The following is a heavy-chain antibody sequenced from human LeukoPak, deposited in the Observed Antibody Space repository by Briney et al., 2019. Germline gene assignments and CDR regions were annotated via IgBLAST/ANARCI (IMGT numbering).Heavy chain of an antibody. CDR1: GFSFSSYY. D-gene: IGHD5-12*01. CDR2: INTAGGGT. V-gene: IGHV3-74*01. CDR3: VRLGGDSEIDY. J-gene: IGHJ4*02. Sequence: GGSLRLSCAVSGFSFSSYYMHWVRQPPGKGLVWVSRINTAGGGTTYADSVKGRFTISRDNAKNTLYLQMDSLRAEDTAVYYCVRLGGDSEIDYWGQGTLVTVSS.